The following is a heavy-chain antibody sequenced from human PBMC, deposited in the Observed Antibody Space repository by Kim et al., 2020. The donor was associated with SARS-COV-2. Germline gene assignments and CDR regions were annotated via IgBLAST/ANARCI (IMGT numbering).Heavy chain of an antibody. CDR1: GFTFSTYA. V-gene: IGHV3-23*01. CDR3: AKSCCTGWDGFDI. D-gene: IGHD2-8*02. J-gene: IGHJ3*02. CDR2: INGGGVTA. Sequence: GGSLRLSCAASGFTFSTYAMSWVRQAPGKGLEWVSAINGGGVTAYYADSVKGRFTISRDNFENTLYLQMNSLRAEDTAVYYCAKSCCTGWDGFDIWGQGTLVTVSS.